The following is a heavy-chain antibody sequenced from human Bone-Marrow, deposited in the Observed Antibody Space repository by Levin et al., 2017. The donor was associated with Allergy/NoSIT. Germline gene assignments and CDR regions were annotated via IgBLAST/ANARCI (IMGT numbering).Heavy chain of an antibody. V-gene: IGHV1-69*13. J-gene: IGHJ4*02. D-gene: IGHD6-19*01. CDR2: IIPIFGTA. Sequence: ASVKVSCKASGGTFSSYAISWVRQAPGQGLEWMGGIIPIFGTANYAQKFQGRVTITADESTSTAYMELSSLRSEDTAVYYCARALTAGSGLDYWGQGTLVTVSS. CDR1: GGTFSSYA. CDR3: ARALTAGSGLDY.